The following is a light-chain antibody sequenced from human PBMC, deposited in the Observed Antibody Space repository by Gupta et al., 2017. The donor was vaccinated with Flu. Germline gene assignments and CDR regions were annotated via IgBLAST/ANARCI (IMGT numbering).Light chain of an antibody. Sequence: LTPPSPSTLAASGGDSATITCRASQSIRSWLAWYQQKPGKAPKLLIYKASSLESGVPSRFSGSGSETEFTLTISSLQADDVATYYCQQYNSNPWTFGQGTKVEIK. J-gene: IGKJ1*01. CDR1: QSIRSW. V-gene: IGKV1-5*03. CDR2: KAS. CDR3: QQYNSNPWT.